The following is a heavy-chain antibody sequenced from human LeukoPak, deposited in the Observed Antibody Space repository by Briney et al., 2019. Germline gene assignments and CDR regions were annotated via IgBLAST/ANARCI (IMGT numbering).Heavy chain of an antibody. Sequence: GASVKVSCKASGYPFPSYDISWVRQAPGQGLEWMGRINSYSGNTKYVQNLQGRVTMTTDTSTSTTYMELRSLRSDDTAVYYCARDIAVRFDSWGQGTLVTVSS. D-gene: IGHD3-10*01. V-gene: IGHV1-18*01. J-gene: IGHJ4*02. CDR3: ARDIAVRFDS. CDR2: INSYSGNT. CDR1: GYPFPSYD.